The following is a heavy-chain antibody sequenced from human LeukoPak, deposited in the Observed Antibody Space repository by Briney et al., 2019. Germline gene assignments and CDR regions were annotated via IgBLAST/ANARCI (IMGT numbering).Heavy chain of an antibody. CDR2: LNSDGGST. D-gene: IGHD6-13*01. V-gene: IGHV3-74*01. J-gene: IGHJ4*02. Sequence: PGGSLRLSCAASGFTFINYWMHWVRQAPGKGLVWVSRLNSDGGSTSYADSVKGRFTVSRDNAKNTLYLQMNSLRAEDTAVYYCARDTGYSINYWGQGTLVTVSS. CDR3: ARDTGYSINY. CDR1: GFTFINYW.